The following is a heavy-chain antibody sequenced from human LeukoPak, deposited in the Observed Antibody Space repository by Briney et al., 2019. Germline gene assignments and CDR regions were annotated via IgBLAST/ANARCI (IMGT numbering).Heavy chain of an antibody. CDR1: GYTFTGYY. V-gene: IGHV1-2*02. J-gene: IGHJ3*01. CDR2: INPNSGGT. CDR3: ARGRGSLRDTLDF. D-gene: IGHD1-26*01. Sequence: ASVKVSCKASGYTFTGYYMHWVRQAPGQGLEWMGWINPNSGGTNYAQNFQGRVTMTRGTSISTAYMELSSLGSDDTAVYYCARGRGSLRDTLDFWGQGTMVTVSS.